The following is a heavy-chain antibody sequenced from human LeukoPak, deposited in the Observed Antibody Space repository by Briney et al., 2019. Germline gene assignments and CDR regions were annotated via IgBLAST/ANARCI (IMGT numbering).Heavy chain of an antibody. D-gene: IGHD4-17*01. CDR2: ITSNGDTT. CDR1: GFTFSSYA. CDR3: ARDGGFDYGEYYFDY. Sequence: GGSLRLSCSASGFTFSSYAMHWVRQAPGKGLDYISSITSNGDTTYYADSVKGRFTISRDNSKNTLYLQMNSLRAEDTAVYYCARDGGFDYGEYYFDYWGQGTLVTVSS. V-gene: IGHV3-64*04. J-gene: IGHJ4*02.